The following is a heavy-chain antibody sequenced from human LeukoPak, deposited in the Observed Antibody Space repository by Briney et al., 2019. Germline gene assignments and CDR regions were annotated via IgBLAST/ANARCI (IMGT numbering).Heavy chain of an antibody. Sequence: GGSLRLSCAASGFTFSSYGMHWVRQAPGQGLEWMGWINPNSGGTNYAQKFQGRVTMTRDTSISTAYMELSRLISDDTAVYYCARGDYDYVWGSYRSLGRFDPWGQGTLVTVSS. CDR2: INPNSGGT. D-gene: IGHD3-16*02. CDR3: ARGDYDYVWGSYRSLGRFDP. CDR1: GFTFSSYG. V-gene: IGHV1-2*02. J-gene: IGHJ5*02.